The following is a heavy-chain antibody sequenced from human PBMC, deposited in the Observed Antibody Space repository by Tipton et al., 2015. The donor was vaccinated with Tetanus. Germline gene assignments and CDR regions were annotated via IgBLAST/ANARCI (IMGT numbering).Heavy chain of an antibody. Sequence: SLRLSCAPSGFTFSGAWMSWVRQAPGKGLEWVGRIKSKRDGETVDYAAPVKGRFTISRDDSMDTLYLQMNNLKTEDTAVYYCVRHFYSMDYWGQGTLVTVSS. CDR1: GFTFSGAW. V-gene: IGHV3-15*01. D-gene: IGHD2-21*01. CDR3: VRHFYSMDY. CDR2: IKSKRDGETV. J-gene: IGHJ4*02.